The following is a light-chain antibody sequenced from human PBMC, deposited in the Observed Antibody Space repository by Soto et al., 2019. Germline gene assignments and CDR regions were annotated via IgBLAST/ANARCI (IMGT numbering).Light chain of an antibody. CDR1: SSDVGDYNY. Sequence: QSAPTQPPSASGSPGQSVTIPCTGTSSDVGDYNYVSWYQQHPGKVPKLMIYEVSNRPSGVSNRFSGSKSGNTASLTISGLQAEDEADYYCSSYTSSSTRVFGTGTKLTVL. CDR2: EVS. V-gene: IGLV2-14*01. CDR3: SSYTSSSTRV. J-gene: IGLJ1*01.